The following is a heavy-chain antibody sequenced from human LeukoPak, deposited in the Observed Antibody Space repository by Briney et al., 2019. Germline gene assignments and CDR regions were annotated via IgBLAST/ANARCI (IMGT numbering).Heavy chain of an antibody. V-gene: IGHV1-46*01. CDR1: GYAFTSYY. CDR3: ARARIQLWPHYYMDV. CDR2: INPSGGST. Sequence: ASVKVSCKASGYAFTSYYMHWVRQAPGQGLEWMGIINPSGGSTSYAQKFQGRVTMTRDMSTSTVYMELSSLRSEDTAVYYCARARIQLWPHYYMDVWGKGTTVTVSS. J-gene: IGHJ6*03. D-gene: IGHD5-18*01.